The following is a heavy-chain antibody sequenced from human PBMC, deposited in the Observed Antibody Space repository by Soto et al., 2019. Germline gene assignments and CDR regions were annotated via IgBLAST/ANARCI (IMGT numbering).Heavy chain of an antibody. CDR3: ARAFVGSGGDFDY. V-gene: IGHV1-18*01. CDR1: CFTLTHYG. J-gene: IGHJ4*02. CDR2: ISAYNGNT. Sequence: GASVKGSRKGSCFTLTHYGISRVGQAPGQGLEWMGWISAYNGNTNYAQKLQGRVTMTTDTSTSTAYMELRSLRSDDTAVYYCARAFVGSGGDFDYWGQGTLVTVSS. D-gene: IGHD6-19*01.